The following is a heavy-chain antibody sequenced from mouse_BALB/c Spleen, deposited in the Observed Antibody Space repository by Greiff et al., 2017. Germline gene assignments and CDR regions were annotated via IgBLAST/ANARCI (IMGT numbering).Heavy chain of an antibody. CDR1: GFNIKDTY. V-gene: IGHV14-3*02. D-gene: IGHD2-3*01. CDR2: IDPANGNT. J-gene: IGHJ3*01. CDR3: ARGDGYPFAY. Sequence: EVQLVESGAELVKPGASVKLSCTASGFNIKDTYMHWVKQRPEQGLEWIGRIDPANGNTKYDPKFQGKATITADTSSNTAYLQLSSLTSEDTAVYYCARGDGYPFAYWGQGTLVTVSA.